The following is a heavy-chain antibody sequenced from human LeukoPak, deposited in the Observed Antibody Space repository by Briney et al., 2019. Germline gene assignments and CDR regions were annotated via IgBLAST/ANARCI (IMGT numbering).Heavy chain of an antibody. D-gene: IGHD3-10*02. J-gene: IGHJ6*04. CDR3: AELGITMIGGV. CDR2: ISSSGSTI. Sequence: GGSLRLSGAAPGFTFSGYEMKWVGQAQGKGGEGGSYISSSGSTIYYADSVKGRFTISRDNAKNSLYLQINSLRAEDTAVYYCAELGITMIGGVWGKGTTVTISS. CDR1: GFTFSGYE. V-gene: IGHV3-48*03.